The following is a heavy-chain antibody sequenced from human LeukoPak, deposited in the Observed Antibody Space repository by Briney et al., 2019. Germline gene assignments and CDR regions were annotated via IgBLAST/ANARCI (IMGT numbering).Heavy chain of an antibody. CDR1: GFTFSNAW. CDR2: IKSKSDGGTT. CDR3: YTRGGFGY. D-gene: IGHD3-10*01. V-gene: IGHV3-15*01. J-gene: IGHJ4*02. Sequence: GGSLRLSCAGSGFTFSNAWMSWVRQAPGNGLEWLGRIKSKSDGGTTDYAAPVKGRFIISRDDSKNMAYLQMNSLKIEDSAMYYCYTRGGFGYWGQGTLVTVSS.